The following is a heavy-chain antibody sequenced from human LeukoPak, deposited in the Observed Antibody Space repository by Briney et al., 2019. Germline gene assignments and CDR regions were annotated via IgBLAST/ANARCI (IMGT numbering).Heavy chain of an antibody. D-gene: IGHD3-22*01. CDR2: INPNSGGT. J-gene: IGHJ4*02. Sequence: ASVKVSCKASGYTFTGYYMHWVRQAPGQGLEWMGWINPNSGGTNYAQKFQGWVTMTRDTSISTAYMELSRLRSDDTAVYYCARGYYDSSGYYYYWGQGTLVTVSS. CDR1: GYTFTGYY. CDR3: ARGYYDSSGYYYY. V-gene: IGHV1-2*04.